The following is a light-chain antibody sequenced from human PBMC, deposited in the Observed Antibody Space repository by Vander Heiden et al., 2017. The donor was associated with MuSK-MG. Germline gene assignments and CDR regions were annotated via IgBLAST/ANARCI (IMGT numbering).Light chain of an antibody. Sequence: QSVLTQPPSVSGAPGQRVTISCTGSSSNIGAGYDVHWYQQLPGTAPNLLIYGNSNRPSGVPDRFSGSKSGTSASLAITGLQAEEEADYYCQSYDSSLSGSGVFGTGTKVTVL. CDR2: GNS. CDR3: QSYDSSLSGSGV. V-gene: IGLV1-40*01. CDR1: SSNIGAGYD. J-gene: IGLJ1*01.